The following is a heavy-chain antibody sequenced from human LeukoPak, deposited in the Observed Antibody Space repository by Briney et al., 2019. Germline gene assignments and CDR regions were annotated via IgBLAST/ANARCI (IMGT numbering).Heavy chain of an antibody. V-gene: IGHV5-51*01. CDR2: IYPGDSDT. D-gene: IGHD3-22*01. CDR3: ARIPLQDSSGYYAPFDY. CDR1: GYSFTSYW. J-gene: IGHJ4*02. Sequence: GESLMISCKGSGYSFTSYWIGWVRQMPGKGLEWMGIIYPGDSDTRYSPSFQGQVTISADKSISTAYLQWSSLKASDTAMYYCARIPLQDSSGYYAPFDYWGQGTLVTVSS.